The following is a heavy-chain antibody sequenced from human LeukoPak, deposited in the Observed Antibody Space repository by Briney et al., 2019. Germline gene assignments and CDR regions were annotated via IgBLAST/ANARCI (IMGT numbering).Heavy chain of an antibody. CDR1: GFTFSDAW. CDR3: VTVQFARTMGFDY. CDR2: IRSNIDGGTT. D-gene: IGHD3-10*01. V-gene: IGHV3-15*01. Sequence: GGSLRLSCAASGFTFSDAWMSWVRQAPGKGLEWVGRIRSNIDGGTTDYAAPVKGRFTISRDDSKDNLYLQMNSLKTEDTAVYYCVTVQFARTMGFDYWGQGTLVTVSS. J-gene: IGHJ4*02.